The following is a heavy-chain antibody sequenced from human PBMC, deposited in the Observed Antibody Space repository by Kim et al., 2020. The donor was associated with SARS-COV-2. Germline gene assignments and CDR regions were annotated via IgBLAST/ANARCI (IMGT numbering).Heavy chain of an antibody. Sequence: SETLSLTCIVSGDSISTYYWSWIRQPAGKGLEWIGRFYTSGGTHYNPSLKSRVIMSVDTSKNHFSLKLSSVTAADTAVYYCARESNYYGMDVWVQGTTV. D-gene: IGHD6-6*01. CDR1: GDSISTYY. CDR2: FYTSGGT. J-gene: IGHJ6*02. V-gene: IGHV4-4*07. CDR3: ARESNYYGMDV.